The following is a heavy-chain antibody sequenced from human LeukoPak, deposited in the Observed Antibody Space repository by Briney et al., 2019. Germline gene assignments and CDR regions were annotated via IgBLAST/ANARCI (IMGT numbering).Heavy chain of an antibody. CDR1: GDSFSSNSVT. J-gene: IGHJ5*02. D-gene: IGHD5-18*01. V-gene: IGHV6-1*01. CDR3: AGYSYGVRPS. CDR2: TYYRSTWYN. Sequence: SQTLSLTCAISGDSFSSNSVTWNWIRQSPSRGLEWLGRTYYRSTWYNDYAVSVRGRITVNPDTSKNQFSLHLNSVTPEDTAVYYCAGYSYGVRPSWGQGTLVTVSS.